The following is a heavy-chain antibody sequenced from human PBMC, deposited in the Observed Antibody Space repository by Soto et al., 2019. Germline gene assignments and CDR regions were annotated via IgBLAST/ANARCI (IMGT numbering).Heavy chain of an antibody. J-gene: IGHJ2*01. CDR2: IWYDGSEK. CDR3: VREARAYYGSPDDYFDL. V-gene: IGHV3-33*01. CDR1: GFTFRSSG. Sequence: QVQLAESGGAVVQPGRSLRLSCVASGFTFRSSGMHWVRQAPGKGLEWVAVIWYDGSEKYYTDSVKGRFTISRENSNNTLFLQMNRLRAEDTAVYFCVREARAYYGSPDDYFDLWGRGTLVTVSS. D-gene: IGHD2-21*01.